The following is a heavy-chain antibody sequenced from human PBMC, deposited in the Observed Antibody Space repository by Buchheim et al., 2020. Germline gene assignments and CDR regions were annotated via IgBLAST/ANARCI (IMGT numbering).Heavy chain of an antibody. D-gene: IGHD4-11*01. CDR1: GFTFSDYY. CDR3: AGDFYSNYRYYYYGMDV. Sequence: QVQLVESGGGLVKPGGSLRLSCAASGFTFSDYYMSWIRQAPGKGLEWVSYISSSGSTIYYAHSVKRRFTISRDNATNSLFLQMNSLRAEDTAVYYCAGDFYSNYRYYYYGMDVWGQGTT. CDR2: ISSSGSTI. V-gene: IGHV3-11*01. J-gene: IGHJ6*02.